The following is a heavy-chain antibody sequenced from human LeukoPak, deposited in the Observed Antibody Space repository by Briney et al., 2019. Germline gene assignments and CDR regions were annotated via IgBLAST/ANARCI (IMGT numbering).Heavy chain of an antibody. Sequence: XXSWIRQPPGKGLEWIGEINHSGSTNYNPSLKSRVTISVDTSKNQFSLKLSSVTAADTAVYYCARGPIAAAELDYWGQGTLVTVSS. J-gene: IGHJ4*02. CDR3: ARGPIAAAELDY. D-gene: IGHD6-13*01. CDR2: INHSGST. V-gene: IGHV4-34*01. CDR1: X.